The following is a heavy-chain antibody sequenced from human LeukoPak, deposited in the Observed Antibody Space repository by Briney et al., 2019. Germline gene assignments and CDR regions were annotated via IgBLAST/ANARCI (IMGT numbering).Heavy chain of an antibody. CDR1: GYSISSGYY. CDR2: IYYSGST. V-gene: IGHV4-61*01. CDR3: ARGRDGSHPLYYYYYMDV. Sequence: SETLSLTCTVSGYSISSGYYWGWIRQPPGKGLEWIGYIYYSGSTNYNPSLKSRVTISVDTSKNQFSLKLSSVTAADTAVYYCARGRDGSHPLYYYYYMDVWGKGTTVTISS. D-gene: IGHD5-24*01. J-gene: IGHJ6*03.